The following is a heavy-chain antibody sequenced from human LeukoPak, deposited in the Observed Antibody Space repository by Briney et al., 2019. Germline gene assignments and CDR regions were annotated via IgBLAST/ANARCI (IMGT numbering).Heavy chain of an antibody. Sequence: SETLSLTCTVSGGSISSYYWSWIRQPPGKGLEWIGNIYDRGSTKYNPSLKSRVTISVDTSKNQFSLKLSSVTAADTAVYYCAGRQGYCSSTSCSNWFDPWGQGTLVTVSS. D-gene: IGHD2-2*01. CDR3: AGRQGYCSSTSCSNWFDP. CDR1: GGSISSYY. J-gene: IGHJ5*02. CDR2: IYDRGST. V-gene: IGHV4-59*01.